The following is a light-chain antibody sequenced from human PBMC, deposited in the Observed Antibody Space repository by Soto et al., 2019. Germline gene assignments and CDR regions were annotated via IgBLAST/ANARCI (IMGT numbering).Light chain of an antibody. CDR3: QSYDSSLSGYV. CDR2: GTS. J-gene: IGLJ1*01. V-gene: IGLV1-40*01. Sequence: QSVLTQPPSVSGAPGQRVTISCTGSSSNIGAGYDVHWYQQLPGTAPKLLIYGTSNRPSGVPDRFSGSKSGTSAYLAITGLQAEDEADYYCQSYDSSLSGYVFGTGTKVTVL. CDR1: SSNIGAGYD.